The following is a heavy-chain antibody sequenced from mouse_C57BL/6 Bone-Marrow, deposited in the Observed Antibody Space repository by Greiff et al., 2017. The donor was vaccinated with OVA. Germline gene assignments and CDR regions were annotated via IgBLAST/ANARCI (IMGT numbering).Heavy chain of an antibody. D-gene: IGHD2-3*01. CDR1: GFTFSDYY. J-gene: IGHJ1*03. CDR3: ARPNIYDGYYVERGGYFDV. V-gene: IGHV5-12*01. Sequence: EVKLVESGGGLVQPGGSLKLSCAASGFTFSDYYMYWVRQTPEKRLEWVAYISNGGGSTYYPDTVKGRFTISRDNAKNTLYLQMSRLKSEDTAMYYCARPNIYDGYYVERGGYFDVWGTGTTVTVSS. CDR2: ISNGGGST.